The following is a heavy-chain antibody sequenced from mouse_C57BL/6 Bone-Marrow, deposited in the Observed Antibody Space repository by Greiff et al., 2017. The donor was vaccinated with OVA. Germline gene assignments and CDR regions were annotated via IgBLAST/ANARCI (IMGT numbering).Heavy chain of an antibody. Sequence: EVQLQESGGGLVKPGGSLKLSCAASGFTFSDYGMHWVRQAPEKGLEWVAYISSGSSTIYYADTVKGRFTISRDNAKNTLFLQMTSLRSEDTAMYYCARERLRREFAYWGQGTLVTVSA. J-gene: IGHJ3*01. D-gene: IGHD2-4*01. CDR3: ARERLRREFAY. V-gene: IGHV5-17*01. CDR2: ISSGSSTI. CDR1: GFTFSDYG.